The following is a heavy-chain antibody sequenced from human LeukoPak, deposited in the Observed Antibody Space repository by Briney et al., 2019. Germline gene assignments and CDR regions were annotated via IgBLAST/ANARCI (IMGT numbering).Heavy chain of an antibody. CDR2: IYYSGST. CDR3: ARHKGSSWSYYFDY. V-gene: IGHV4-59*08. CDR1: GDYISSYY. Sequence: SETLSLTCTVSGDYISSYYWSWIRQPPGKGLEWIGYIYYSGSTNYNPSLKSRVTISVDTSKNQFSLKLSSVTAADAAVYYCARHKGSSWSYYFDYWGQGTLVTVSS. J-gene: IGHJ4*02. D-gene: IGHD6-13*01.